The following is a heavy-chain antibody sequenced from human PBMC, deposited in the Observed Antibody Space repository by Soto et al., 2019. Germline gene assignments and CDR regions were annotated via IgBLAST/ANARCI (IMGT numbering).Heavy chain of an antibody. CDR3: ARSDSEYYGLDV. V-gene: IGHV1-46*01. Sequence: QVQVVQSGAEVKRPGASVTVSCKASGYTFTNYYIHCVRQAPGQGLEWMGIINTGSGNTIYAQKFQGRVSMPRDTPTRTVYMELSSLRSEDTAVYYCARSDSEYYGLDVWGQGTTVTVSS. CDR1: GYTFTNYY. CDR2: INTGSGNT. J-gene: IGHJ6*02.